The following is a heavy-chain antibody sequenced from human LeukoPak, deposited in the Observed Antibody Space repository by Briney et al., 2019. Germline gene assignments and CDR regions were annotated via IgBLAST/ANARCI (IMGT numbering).Heavy chain of an antibody. CDR1: GFTFSSYG. Sequence: GGSLRLSCAASGFTFSSYGMHWVRQAPGKGLEWVAVISYDGSNKYYADSVKGRFTISRDNSENTLYLQMNSLRAEDTAVYYCAKNGYGDSALDYWGQGTLVTVSS. D-gene: IGHD4-17*01. V-gene: IGHV3-30*18. CDR2: ISYDGSNK. CDR3: AKNGYGDSALDY. J-gene: IGHJ4*02.